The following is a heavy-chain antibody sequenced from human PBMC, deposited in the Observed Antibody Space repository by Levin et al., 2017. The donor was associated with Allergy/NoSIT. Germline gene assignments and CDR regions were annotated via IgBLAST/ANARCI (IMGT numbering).Heavy chain of an antibody. CDR3: ARQNYYYDSSGYYGYFDY. J-gene: IGHJ4*02. CDR1: GHSFNIYW. V-gene: IGHV5-51*01. Sequence: GESLKISCKGSGHSFNIYWIGWVRQMPGKGLEWMGIIYPDDSDTRYSPSFQGQVPLSVDKSSSTAYLQWSSLKASDTAMYSCARQNYYYDSSGYYGYFDYWGQGTLVTVSS. CDR2: IYPDDSDT. D-gene: IGHD3-22*01.